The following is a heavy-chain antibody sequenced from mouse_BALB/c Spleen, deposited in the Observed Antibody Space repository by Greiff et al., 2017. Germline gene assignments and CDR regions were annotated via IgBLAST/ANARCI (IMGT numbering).Heavy chain of an antibody. CDR3: ARRRGTTVVALYDFDY. CDR2: INPSSGYT. CDR1: GYTFTSYT. J-gene: IGHJ2*01. D-gene: IGHD1-1*01. V-gene: IGHV1-4*01. Sequence: VQLQQSGAELARPGASVKMSCKASGYTFTSYTMHWVKQRPGQGLEWIGYINPSSGYTNYNQKFKDKATLTADKSSSTAYMQLSSLTSEDSAVYYWARRRGTTVVALYDFDYWGQGTTLTVSS.